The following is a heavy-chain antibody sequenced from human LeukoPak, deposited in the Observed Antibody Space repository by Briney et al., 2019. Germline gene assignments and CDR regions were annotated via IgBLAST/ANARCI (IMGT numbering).Heavy chain of an antibody. CDR2: ISGSGGST. Sequence: PGGSLRLSCAASGFTFSSYAMSWVRQAPGKGLEWVSAISGSGGSTYYADSVKGRFTISRDNSKNTLYLQMNSLRAEDTAVYYCAKVGRQLLVLEYFQHWGQGTLVTVSS. CDR3: AKVGRQLLVLEYFQH. V-gene: IGHV3-23*01. CDR1: GFTFSSYA. J-gene: IGHJ1*01. D-gene: IGHD6-13*01.